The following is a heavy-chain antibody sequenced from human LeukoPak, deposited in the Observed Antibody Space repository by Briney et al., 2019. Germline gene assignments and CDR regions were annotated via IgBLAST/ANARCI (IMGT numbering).Heavy chain of an antibody. Sequence: GGSLRLSCAASGFTFMDYSMTWVRQAPGKGLEWVSSISTVSTYKFYSDSVKGRFTISRDNAKNILYLQMSSLSAEDTAVYYCARDGSGFYLYYYMDVWGRGTLVTVSS. CDR1: GFTFMDYS. J-gene: IGHJ6*03. CDR3: ARDGSGFYLYYYMDV. D-gene: IGHD3-3*01. V-gene: IGHV3-21*01. CDR2: ISTVSTYK.